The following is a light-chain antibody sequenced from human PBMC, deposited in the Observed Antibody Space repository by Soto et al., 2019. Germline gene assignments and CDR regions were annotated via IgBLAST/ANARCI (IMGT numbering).Light chain of an antibody. CDR1: SSDVCAYNY. CDR2: DVS. J-gene: IGLJ1*01. CDR3: CSYTSSSTYV. Sequence: QSVLTQPASVSGSPGQSITISCTGTSSDVCAYNYVSWFQQYPGKAPKLMIYDVSNRPSGVSNRFSGSKSGNTASLTISGLQAEDEADYYCCSYTSSSTYVFGTGTKVTVL. V-gene: IGLV2-14*01.